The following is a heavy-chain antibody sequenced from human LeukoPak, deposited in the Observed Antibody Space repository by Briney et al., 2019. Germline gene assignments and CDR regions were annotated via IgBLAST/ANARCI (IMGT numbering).Heavy chain of an antibody. D-gene: IGHD6-6*01. J-gene: IGHJ4*02. CDR2: INPSGGST. V-gene: IGHV1-46*01. CDR1: GYTFTSYY. Sequence: ASVKVSCKASGYTFTSYYMHWVRQAPGQGAEWMGIINPSGGSTSYAQKFQGRVTMTRDTSTSTVYMELSSLRSEDTAVYYCAREFAYRSSEYYFDYWGQGTLVTVSS. CDR3: AREFAYRSSEYYFDY.